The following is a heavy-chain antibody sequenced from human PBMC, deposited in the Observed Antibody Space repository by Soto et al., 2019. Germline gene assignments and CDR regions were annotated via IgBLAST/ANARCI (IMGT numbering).Heavy chain of an antibody. CDR1: GGSISSGGYY. J-gene: IGHJ4*02. D-gene: IGHD2-8*01. Sequence: SETLSLTCTVSGGSISSGGYYWSWIRQHPGKGLEWIGYIYYSGSTYYNPSLKSRVTISVDTSKNQFSLKLSSVTAADTAVYYCARDGLGYCTNGVCHHFDYWGQGTLVTVSS. V-gene: IGHV4-31*03. CDR2: IYYSGST. CDR3: ARDGLGYCTNGVCHHFDY.